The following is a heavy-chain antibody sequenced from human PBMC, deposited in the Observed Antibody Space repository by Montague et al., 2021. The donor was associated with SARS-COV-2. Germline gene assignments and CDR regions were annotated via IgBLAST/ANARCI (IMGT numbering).Heavy chain of an antibody. J-gene: IGHJ5*02. CDR2: IYYAGST. Sequence: SETLSLTCTVSGGSISSSSYNWGWIRQPPGEGLEWIGTIYYAGSTYYNPSLKSRLTISVDTSKNQFSLKLTSVTAADTAVYYCAREGGSWGGVDPWGQGTLVTVSS. D-gene: IGHD2-15*01. CDR3: AREGGSWGGVDP. CDR1: GGSISSSSYN. V-gene: IGHV4-39*02.